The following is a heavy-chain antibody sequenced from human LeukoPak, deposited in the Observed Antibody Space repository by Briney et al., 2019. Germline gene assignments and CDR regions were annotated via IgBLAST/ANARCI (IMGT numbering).Heavy chain of an antibody. D-gene: IGHD1-1*01. CDR2: TYYRSKWYN. V-gene: IGHV6-1*01. CDR1: GDSVSSNSAT. Sequence: SQTLSLTCAISGDSVSSNSATWNWIRQSPSRGLEWLGRTYYRSKWYNDYTVSVNSRITINPDTSKNQFSLHLNSVPPEDPAVYFCARGPIWSDAFDVWGQGTMVTVSS. J-gene: IGHJ3*01. CDR3: ARGPIWSDAFDV.